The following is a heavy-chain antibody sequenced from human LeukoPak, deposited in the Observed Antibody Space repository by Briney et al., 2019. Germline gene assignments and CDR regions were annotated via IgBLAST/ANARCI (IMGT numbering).Heavy chain of an antibody. CDR2: IYYSVST. D-gene: IGHD6-19*01. J-gene: IGHJ4*02. Sequence: SDTLSLTCTVSGGSINSYYWNWIRQPPGKGLEWIGYIYYSVSTNYNPSLKSRVNISVDTSKNQFSLTLPSVSAADTAVYYCARQGAVAGTFDYWGQGTLVTVSS. CDR1: GGSINSYY. V-gene: IGHV4-59*08. CDR3: ARQGAVAGTFDY.